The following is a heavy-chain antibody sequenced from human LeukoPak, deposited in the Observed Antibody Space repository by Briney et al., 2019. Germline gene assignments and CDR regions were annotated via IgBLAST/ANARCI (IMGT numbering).Heavy chain of an antibody. Sequence: SETLSLTCTVSGGSISSYYWSWIRQPPGKGLEWIGYIYYSGSTNYNPSLKSRVTISVDTSKNQFSLKLSSVTAADTAVYYCARHPEVYYGSGSYDYWGQGTLVTVSS. J-gene: IGHJ4*02. CDR1: GGSISSYY. CDR3: ARHPEVYYGSGSYDY. V-gene: IGHV4-59*08. CDR2: IYYSGST. D-gene: IGHD3-10*01.